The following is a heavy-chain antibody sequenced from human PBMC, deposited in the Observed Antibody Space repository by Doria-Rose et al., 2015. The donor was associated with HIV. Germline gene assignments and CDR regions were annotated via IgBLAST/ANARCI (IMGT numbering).Heavy chain of an antibody. D-gene: IGHD6-19*01. CDR3: ARDSDSSGWYVPYDY. J-gene: IGHJ4*02. CDR1: GFTFSSYA. V-gene: IGHV3-30-3*01. CDR2: IAFDGSEN. Sequence: AASGFTFSSYALHWVRQAPGKGLEWVSTIAFDGSENHYIDSVKGRFTVSRDNSRNTLYLQMNSLRPEDTAVYYCARDSDSSGWYVPYDYWGQGTLVTVSS.